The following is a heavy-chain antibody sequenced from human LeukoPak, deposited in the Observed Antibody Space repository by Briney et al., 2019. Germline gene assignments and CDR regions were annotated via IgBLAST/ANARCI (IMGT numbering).Heavy chain of an antibody. CDR2: IHPGDSDT. Sequence: GESLKISCKGSGYSFTSYWIGWVRQTPGKGLEWMGIIHPGDSDTRYSPSFQGQVTISADKSISTAYLQWSSLKASDTAMYYCARVPNDKAFDYWGQGTLVTVSS. V-gene: IGHV5-51*01. CDR1: GYSFTSYW. CDR3: ARVPNDKAFDY. D-gene: IGHD3-9*01. J-gene: IGHJ4*02.